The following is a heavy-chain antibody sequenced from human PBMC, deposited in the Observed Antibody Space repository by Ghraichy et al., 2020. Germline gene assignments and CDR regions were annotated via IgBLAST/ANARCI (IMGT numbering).Heavy chain of an antibody. D-gene: IGHD3-3*01. CDR3: ARVRAGNYDVWSGYHHGMDV. CDR1: GFTLSDYY. Sequence: KVSCKASGFTLSDYYLHWVRQAPGQGLEWMGRINLNSGGTNYAQKFQGRVIMIRDTSISTASMELRGLRSDDTAVYYCARVRAGNYDVWSGYHHGMDVWGQGTTVTVSS. V-gene: IGHV1-2*06. J-gene: IGHJ6*02. CDR2: INLNSGGT.